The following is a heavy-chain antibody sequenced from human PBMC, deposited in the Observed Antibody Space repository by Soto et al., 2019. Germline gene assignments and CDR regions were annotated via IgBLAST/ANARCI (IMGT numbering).Heavy chain of an antibody. V-gene: IGHV3-23*01. J-gene: IGHJ5*02. CDR1: GFTFSSYA. Sequence: GGSLRLSCAASGFTFSSYAMSWVRQAPGKGLEWVSAISGSGGSTYYADSVKGRFTISRDNSKNTLYLQMNSLRAEDTAVYYCAKDSFLTRFEAAGGPFDPWGQGTLVTVSS. CDR2: ISGSGGST. CDR3: AKDSFLTRFEAAGGPFDP. D-gene: IGHD6-13*01.